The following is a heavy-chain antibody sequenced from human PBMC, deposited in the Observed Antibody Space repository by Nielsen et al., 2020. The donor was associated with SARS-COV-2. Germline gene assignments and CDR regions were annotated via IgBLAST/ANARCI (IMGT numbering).Heavy chain of an antibody. D-gene: IGHD2-2*01. V-gene: IGHV3-9*01. CDR1: GFTFDDYA. CDR2: ISWNSGSI. CDR3: AKLPEAISPIDY. J-gene: IGHJ4*02. Sequence: SLKISCAASGFTFDDYAMHWVRQAPGKGLEWVSGISWNSGSIGYADSVKGRFTISRDNAKNSLYLQMNSLRAEDTALYYCAKLPEAISPIDYWGQGTLVTVSS.